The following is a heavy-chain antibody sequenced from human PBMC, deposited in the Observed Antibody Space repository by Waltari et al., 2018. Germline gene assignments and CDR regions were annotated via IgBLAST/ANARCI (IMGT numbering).Heavy chain of an antibody. V-gene: IGHV3-74*01. CDR2: IKSDGSAT. J-gene: IGHJ5*02. Sequence: EVQLAESGGGLVHPGGSLRLSCEASGFTFSTFWVHWVRQVPGKGLVWVSRIKSDGSATSYADSVKGRFTISRDNAKNTVYLQMSSLRVEDTAVYHCASDVHSGRYGWFDPWGQGTLVTVSS. D-gene: IGHD1-26*01. CDR1: GFTFSTFW. CDR3: ASDVHSGRYGWFDP.